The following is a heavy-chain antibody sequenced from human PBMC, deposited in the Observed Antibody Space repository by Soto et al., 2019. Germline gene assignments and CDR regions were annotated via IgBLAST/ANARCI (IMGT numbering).Heavy chain of an antibody. CDR3: AKGRGGSGSLTPRVDF. CDR1: GFTFNNYA. D-gene: IGHD3-10*01. J-gene: IGHJ4*02. Sequence: GGSLRLSCAASGFTFNNYAMTWVRQAPGKGLEWVSAISGGGDTTSYADSVKGRFTVSRDGSKNTLYLQMSSLRAEDTALYYCAKGRGGSGSLTPRVDFWGQGILVTVS. V-gene: IGHV3-23*01. CDR2: ISGGGDTT.